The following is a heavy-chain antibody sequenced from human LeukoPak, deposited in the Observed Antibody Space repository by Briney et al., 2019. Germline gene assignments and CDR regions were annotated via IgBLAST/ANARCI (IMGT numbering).Heavy chain of an antibody. CDR2: ISAYNGNT. CDR1: GYTFTSYG. J-gene: IGHJ5*02. V-gene: IGHV1-18*01. CDR3: ARTSSSWYRNWFDP. D-gene: IGHD6-13*01. Sequence: GASVKVSCKASGYTFTSYGISWVRQAPGQGLEWMGWISAYNGNTNYAQKLQGRVTMTTDTSTSTAYMELRSLRSDDTAVYYCARTSSSWYRNWFDPWGQGTLVTVSS.